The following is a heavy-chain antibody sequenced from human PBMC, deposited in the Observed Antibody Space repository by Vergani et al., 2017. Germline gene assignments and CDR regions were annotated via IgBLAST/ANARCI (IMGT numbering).Heavy chain of an antibody. CDR2: IYYSGST. CDR1: GGSISSGGYY. CDR3: ASWFGELLYDAFDI. J-gene: IGHJ3*02. V-gene: IGHV4-31*03. D-gene: IGHD3-10*01. Sequence: QVQLQESGPGLVKPSQTLSLTCTVSGGSISSGGYYWSWIRQHPGKGLEWIGYIYYSGSTYSNPSLKSRVTILVDTSKNQFSLKLSSVTASDTAVYYGASWFGELLYDAFDIWGQGTMVTVSS.